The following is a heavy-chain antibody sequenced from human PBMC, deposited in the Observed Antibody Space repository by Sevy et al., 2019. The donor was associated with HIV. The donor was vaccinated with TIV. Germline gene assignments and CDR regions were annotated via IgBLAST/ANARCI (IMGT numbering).Heavy chain of an antibody. CDR3: ARGEATAVYFHH. V-gene: IGHV3-30*04. Sequence: GESLKISCVASGFALRDFAMHWVRQAPGKGLEWVAVVSYDGSQQYYADSVKGRFTVSRDNSRNTLALQMNSLRGDDTAVYYCARGEATAVYFHHWGHGSLVTVSS. CDR2: VSYDGSQQ. CDR1: GFALRDFA. J-gene: IGHJ1*01.